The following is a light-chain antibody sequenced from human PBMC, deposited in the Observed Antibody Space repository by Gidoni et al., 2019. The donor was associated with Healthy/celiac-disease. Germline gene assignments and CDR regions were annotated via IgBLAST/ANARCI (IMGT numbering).Light chain of an antibody. V-gene: IGKV1-9*01. Sequence: IQLTQSPSFLSASVGDRVTITCRVSQGISSYLAWYQQKPGKAPKLLIYAASTLQSGVPSRFSGSGSGTEFTLTISSLQPEDFATYYCQQLNSYPLTFGGETKVEIK. CDR1: QGISSY. CDR3: QQLNSYPLT. J-gene: IGKJ4*01. CDR2: AAS.